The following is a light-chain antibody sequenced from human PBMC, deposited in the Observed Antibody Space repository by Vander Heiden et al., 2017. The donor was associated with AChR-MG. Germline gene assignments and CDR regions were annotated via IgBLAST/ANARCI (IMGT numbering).Light chain of an antibody. CDR2: KAS. CDR1: QSISSW. CDR3: QQYNSLWT. V-gene: IGKV1-5*03. Sequence: IQMTQSPSTLSASVGDRVTITCRASQSISSWLAWYQQKPGKAPKLLIYKASNLETGVPSRFSGSASGTEFTLTISSLQPDDFATYYCQQYNSLWTFGQGTKVEIK. J-gene: IGKJ1*01.